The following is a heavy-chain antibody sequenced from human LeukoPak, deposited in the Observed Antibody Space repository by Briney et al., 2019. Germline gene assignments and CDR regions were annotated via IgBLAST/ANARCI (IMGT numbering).Heavy chain of an antibody. J-gene: IGHJ4*02. V-gene: IGHV1-8*01. CDR3: ARDCDIAVAGFDYFDY. D-gene: IGHD6-19*01. CDR1: GYTFTSYD. CDR2: TNPNSGNT. Sequence: GASVKDSRKASGYTFTSYDINWVRQATGQGLEWMGWTNPNSGNTGYAQKFQGRVTMTRNTSISTAYMELSSLRSEDTAVYYCARDCDIAVAGFDYFDYWGQGTLVTVSS.